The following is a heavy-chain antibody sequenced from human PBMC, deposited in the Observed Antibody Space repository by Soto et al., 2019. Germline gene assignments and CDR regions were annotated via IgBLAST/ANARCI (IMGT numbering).Heavy chain of an antibody. V-gene: IGHV3-30-3*01. CDR1: GFTFSSYA. CDR2: ISYDGSNK. D-gene: IGHD3-22*01. Sequence: QVQLVESGGGVVQPGRSLRLSCAASGFTFSSYAMHWVRQAPGKGLEWVAVISYDGSNKYYADSVKGRFTISRDNSKNTLYLQMNSLRAEDTVVYYCARDLLGYDSSGYYIDYWGQGTLVTVSS. J-gene: IGHJ4*02. CDR3: ARDLLGYDSSGYYIDY.